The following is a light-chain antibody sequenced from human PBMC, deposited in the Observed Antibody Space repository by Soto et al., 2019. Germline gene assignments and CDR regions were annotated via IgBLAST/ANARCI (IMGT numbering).Light chain of an antibody. CDR3: QQRNNWPIT. Sequence: EIVLTQSPATLSLSPGERATLSCRASQSVSSYLAWYQQKPGQAPRLLIYDASNRATGIPVRFSGSGSGTEFTLTISSLEPEDFALYYCQQRNNWPITFGQGTRLEIK. CDR2: DAS. CDR1: QSVSSY. J-gene: IGKJ5*01. V-gene: IGKV3-11*01.